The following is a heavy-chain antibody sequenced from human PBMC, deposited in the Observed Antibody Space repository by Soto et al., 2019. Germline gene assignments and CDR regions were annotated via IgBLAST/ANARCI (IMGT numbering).Heavy chain of an antibody. Sequence: AASVKVSCKVSGYTLTELSMHWVRQAPGKGLERMGGFDPEDGETIYAQKFQGRVTMTEDTSTDTAYMELSSLRSEDTAVYYFATIFLTPGCSGGSCYQFDYWGQGTLVTVSS. CDR3: ATIFLTPGCSGGSCYQFDY. V-gene: IGHV1-24*01. J-gene: IGHJ4*02. D-gene: IGHD2-15*01. CDR1: GYTLTELS. CDR2: FDPEDGET.